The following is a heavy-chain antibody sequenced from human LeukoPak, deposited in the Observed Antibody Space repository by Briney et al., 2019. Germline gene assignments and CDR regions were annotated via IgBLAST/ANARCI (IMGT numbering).Heavy chain of an antibody. CDR2: IGTAGDT. Sequence: QTGGSLRLSCAASGFTFSSYDMHWVRHATGKGLEWVSAIGTAGDTYYLGSVKGRFTISRENAKNSLYLQMNSLRAGDTAVYYCARGTYQRAGYFDLWGRGTLVTVSS. CDR1: GFTFSSYD. J-gene: IGHJ2*01. CDR3: ARGTYQRAGYFDL. V-gene: IGHV3-13*01.